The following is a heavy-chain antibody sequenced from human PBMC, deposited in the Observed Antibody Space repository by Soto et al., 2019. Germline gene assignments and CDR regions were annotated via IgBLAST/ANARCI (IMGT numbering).Heavy chain of an antibody. CDR1: GYTFTSYG. Sequence: QVQLVQSGAEVKKPGASVKVSCKASGYTFTSYGISWVRQAPGQGLEWMGWISAYNGNTNCAQKLQGRVTMTTDTTKSTTYMELRSLRSDDKAVEYCAGGVGGTHEPWGQGTLVTVSS. CDR3: AGGVGGTHEP. J-gene: IGHJ5*02. CDR2: ISAYNGNT. D-gene: IGHD1-26*01. V-gene: IGHV1-18*01.